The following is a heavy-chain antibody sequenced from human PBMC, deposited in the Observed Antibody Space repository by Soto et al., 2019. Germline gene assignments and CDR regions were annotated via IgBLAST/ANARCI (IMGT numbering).Heavy chain of an antibody. CDR1: EFTFSSYA. V-gene: IGHV3-30*03. J-gene: IGHJ6*02. CDR2: ISFDGRKE. CDR3: ARPIPRWSYHYGMDV. D-gene: IGHD2-15*01. Sequence: QLVESGGRGVQPGRSLRLSCEASEFTFSSYAMHWVSQAPGRGLEWVALISFDGRKEYYADSVKGRFIVSRDNSRSMVYLQMDSLRPDDTAIYYCARPIPRWSYHYGMDVWGQGTTVTVSS.